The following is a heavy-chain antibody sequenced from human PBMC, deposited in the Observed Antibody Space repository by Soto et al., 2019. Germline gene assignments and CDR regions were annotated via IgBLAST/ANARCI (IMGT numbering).Heavy chain of an antibody. Sequence: EVQLLDSGGGLVQPGGSLRLSCAASGFTFSNYAMTWVRQGPGKGLEWVSGISGSGGRSYYADSVKGRFTISRDNCMSSLYLQMNSLRAEDTAVYYCAKAYFVWSSEQPYYFDYWGQGTLVTVSS. V-gene: IGHV3-23*01. CDR2: ISGSGGRS. CDR1: GFTFSNYA. D-gene: IGHD3-16*01. CDR3: AKAYFVWSSEQPYYFDY. J-gene: IGHJ4*02.